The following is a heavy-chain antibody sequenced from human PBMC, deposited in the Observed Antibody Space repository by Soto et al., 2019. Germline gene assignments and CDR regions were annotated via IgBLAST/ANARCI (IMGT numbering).Heavy chain of an antibody. J-gene: IGHJ4*02. CDR3: ARTSASDFWSGYSIPNDY. CDR2: MNPNSGNT. V-gene: IGHV1-8*01. Sequence: ASVKVSCKASGYTFTSYDINWVRQATGQGLEWMGWMNPNSGNTGYAQKFQGRVTMTRNTSISTAYMELSSLRSEDTAVYYCARTSASDFWSGYSIPNDYWGQGTLVTVSS. D-gene: IGHD3-3*01. CDR1: GYTFTSYD.